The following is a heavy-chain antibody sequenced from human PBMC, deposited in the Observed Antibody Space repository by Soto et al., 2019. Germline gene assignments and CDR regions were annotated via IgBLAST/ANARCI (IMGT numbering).Heavy chain of an antibody. J-gene: IGHJ4*02. CDR1: GFSFSDSW. D-gene: IGHD6-19*01. Sequence: EVQLVESGGALVQPGGSLRLSCVASGFSFSDSWMHWVRQAPGKGLVWLSRIIGNGRGADYAESVKGRFTISRDNAKNTVYLEMNSLTDDDTAVYYCARVAVASRGIDYWGQGTLVTVSS. CDR2: IIGNGRGA. CDR3: ARVAVASRGIDY. V-gene: IGHV3-74*01.